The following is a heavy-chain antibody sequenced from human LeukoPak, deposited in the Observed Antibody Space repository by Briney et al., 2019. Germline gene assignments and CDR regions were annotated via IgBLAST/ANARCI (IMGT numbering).Heavy chain of an antibody. Sequence: GGSLRLSCAASGFTFSSYVMHWVRQAPGKGLEWVAIISYDGSNKYYADSVKGRFTISRDNSKNTLYLQMNSLRAEDTAVYYCAKDRPNYYGSGSADYWGQGTLVTVSS. J-gene: IGHJ4*02. CDR1: GFTFSSYV. CDR3: AKDRPNYYGSGSADY. D-gene: IGHD3-10*01. V-gene: IGHV3-30*18. CDR2: ISYDGSNK.